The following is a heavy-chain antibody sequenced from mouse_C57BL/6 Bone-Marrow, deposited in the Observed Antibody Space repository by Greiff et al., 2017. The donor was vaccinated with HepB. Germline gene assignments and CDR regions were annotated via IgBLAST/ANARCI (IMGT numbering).Heavy chain of an antibody. Sequence: QVQLKQSGAELVRPGASVKLSCKASGYTFTDYYISWAKQRPGQGLEWIAKIYPGSGNTYYNEKFKGKATLTAEKSSSTAYMQLSSLTSEDSAGYFCAREGLGAMDYWGQGTSVTVSS. CDR1: GYTFTDYY. D-gene: IGHD4-1*01. J-gene: IGHJ4*01. CDR3: AREGLGAMDY. V-gene: IGHV1-76*01. CDR2: IYPGSGNT.